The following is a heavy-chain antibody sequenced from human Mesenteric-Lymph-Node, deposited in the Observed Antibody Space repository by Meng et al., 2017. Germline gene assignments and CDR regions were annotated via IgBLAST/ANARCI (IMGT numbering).Heavy chain of an antibody. CDR1: RGATNGVFW. D-gene: IGHD3-10*01. CDR3: AIGGYYSFDY. CDR2: IYHSGGT. J-gene: IGHJ4*02. Sequence: SGPGLLKHSEALCFTSAVSRGATNGVFWLTWVRQSSGRGLEWIGEIYHSGGTNYKTSLKSRVTISVDKSKTQFSLKLFTVTASDTAVYYCAIGGYYSFDYWGQGTLVTVSS. V-gene: IGHV4-4*02.